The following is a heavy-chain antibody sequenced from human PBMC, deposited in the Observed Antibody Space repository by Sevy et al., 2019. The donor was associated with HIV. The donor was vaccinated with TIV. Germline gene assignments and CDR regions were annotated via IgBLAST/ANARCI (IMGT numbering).Heavy chain of an antibody. J-gene: IGHJ3*02. D-gene: IGHD2-2*01. CDR2: ISGLSNYM. Sequence: GGSLRLSCAASEFTFSDYTLTWVRQAPGKGLEWVSSISGLSNYMYYADSVKGGFAVSRDNARNSLYLQMISRRAEDTAMYYCARVGCSITSCPLHDAFDIWGQGTMVTVSS. CDR3: ARVGCSITSCPLHDAFDI. V-gene: IGHV3-21*01. CDR1: EFTFSDYT.